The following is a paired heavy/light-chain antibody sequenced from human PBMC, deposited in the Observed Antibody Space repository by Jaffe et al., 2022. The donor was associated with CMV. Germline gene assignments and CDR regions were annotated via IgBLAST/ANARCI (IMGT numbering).Light chain of an antibody. CDR3: MIWHSSAWV. V-gene: IGLV5-45*03. J-gene: IGLJ3*02. Sequence: QAVLTQPSSLSASPGASASLTCTLRSGINVGTYRIYWYQQKPGSPPQYLLRYKSDSDKQQGSGVPSRFSGSKDASANAGILLISGLQSEDEADYYCMIWHSSAWVFGGGTKLTVL. CDR1: SGINVGTYR. CDR2: YKSDSDK.
Heavy chain of an antibody. V-gene: IGHV4-4*07. CDR1: GGSISSYY. D-gene: IGHD5-12*01. CDR3: ARGKVATDGAFDY. Sequence: QVQLQESGPGLVKPSETLSLTCTVSGGSISSYYWSWIRQPAGKGLEWIGRIYTSGSTNYNPSLKSRVTMSVDTSKNQFSLKLSSVTAADTAVYYCARGKVATDGAFDYWGQGTLVTVSS. J-gene: IGHJ4*02. CDR2: IYTSGST.